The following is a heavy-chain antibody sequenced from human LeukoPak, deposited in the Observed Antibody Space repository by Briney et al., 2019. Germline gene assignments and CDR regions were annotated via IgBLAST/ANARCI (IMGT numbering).Heavy chain of an antibody. J-gene: IGHJ6*03. CDR2: IWYDGSNK. CDR3: ARDPSTYYDSWSGYYKSFYYYYMDV. Sequence: GGSLRLSCAASGFTFSSYGMHWVRQAPGKGLEWVAVIWYDGSNKYYADSVKGRFTISRDNSKNTLYLQMNSLRAEDTAVYYCARDPSTYYDSWSGYYKSFYYYYMDVWGKGTTVTVSS. V-gene: IGHV3-33*01. D-gene: IGHD3-3*01. CDR1: GFTFSSYG.